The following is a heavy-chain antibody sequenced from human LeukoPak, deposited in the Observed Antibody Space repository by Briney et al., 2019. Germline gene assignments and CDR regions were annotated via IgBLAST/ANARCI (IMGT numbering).Heavy chain of an antibody. CDR3: ARATVAGLPGYYYMDV. Sequence: GASVKVSCKASGYTFTSYAMNWVRQAPGQGLEWMGWINTNTGNPTYAQGFTGRFVFSLDTSVSTAYLQISSLKAEDTAVYYCARATVAGLPGYYYMDVWGKGTTVTISS. CDR1: GYTFTSYA. J-gene: IGHJ6*03. CDR2: INTNTGNP. D-gene: IGHD6-19*01. V-gene: IGHV7-4-1*02.